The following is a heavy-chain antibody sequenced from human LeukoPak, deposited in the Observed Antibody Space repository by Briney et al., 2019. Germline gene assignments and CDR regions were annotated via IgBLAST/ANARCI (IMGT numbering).Heavy chain of an antibody. CDR1: GGSISSGGYS. J-gene: IGHJ4*02. Sequence: PSETLSLTCAVSGGSISSGGYSWSWIRQPPGKGLEWIGYIYHSGSTYYNPSLKSRVTISVDRSKNQFSLKLSSMTAADTAVYYCARGRTDDYFDYWGQGTLVTVSS. V-gene: IGHV4-30-2*01. CDR2: IYHSGST. CDR3: ARGRTDDYFDY.